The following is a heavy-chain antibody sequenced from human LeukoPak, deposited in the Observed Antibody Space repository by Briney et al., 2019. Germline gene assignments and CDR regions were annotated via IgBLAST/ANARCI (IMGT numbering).Heavy chain of an antibody. CDR3: ARGRYRDAFDI. CDR1: GGSFSGYY. CDR2: INHSGST. D-gene: IGHD1-26*01. Sequence: SETLSLTCAVYGGSFSGYYWSWIRQPPRKGLEWIGEINHSGSTNYNPSLKSRVTLSVDTSKNQFSLKLSSVTAADTAVYYCARGRYRDAFDIWGQGTMVTVSS. V-gene: IGHV4-34*01. J-gene: IGHJ3*02.